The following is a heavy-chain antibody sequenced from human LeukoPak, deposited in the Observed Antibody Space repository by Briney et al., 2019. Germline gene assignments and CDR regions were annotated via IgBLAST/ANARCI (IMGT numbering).Heavy chain of an antibody. CDR2: ISGSGGGT. Sequence: GGSLRLSCAASGFTFSSYAMSWVRQAPGKGLEWVSAISGSGGGTYYADSVKGRFTISRDNSKNTLYLQMNSLRAEDTAVYYCAKDRFGIAAAGTNWFDPWGQGTLVTVSS. CDR1: GFTFSSYA. J-gene: IGHJ5*02. V-gene: IGHV3-23*01. CDR3: AKDRFGIAAAGTNWFDP. D-gene: IGHD6-13*01.